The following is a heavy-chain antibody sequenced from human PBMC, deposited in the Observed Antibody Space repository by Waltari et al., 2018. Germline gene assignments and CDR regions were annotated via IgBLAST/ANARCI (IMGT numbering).Heavy chain of an antibody. CDR2: ISYDGSNK. J-gene: IGHJ3*02. Sequence: QVQLVESGGGVVQPGRSLRLSCAASGFTFSSYAMHWVRQAPGKGLGWVAVISYDGSNKYYADSVKGRFTISRDNSKNTLYLQMNSLRAEDTAVYYCARGKGLLDAFDIWGQGTMVTVSS. D-gene: IGHD3-22*01. CDR3: ARGKGLLDAFDI. CDR1: GFTFSSYA. V-gene: IGHV3-30-3*01.